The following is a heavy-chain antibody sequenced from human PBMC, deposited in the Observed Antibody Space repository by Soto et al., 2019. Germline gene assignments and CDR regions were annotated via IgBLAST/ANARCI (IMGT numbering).Heavy chain of an antibody. Sequence: GSLRLSCAASGFIFSTYAMNWVRQAPGKGLEWVSAISNSGGSTFYAESVRGRFTFSRDNSIKTLYLQMSSLRTEDTAVYYCAHPRGYGVFDAVDIWGQGTMVTVSS. CDR3: AHPRGYGVFDAVDI. V-gene: IGHV3-23*01. CDR1: GFIFSTYA. D-gene: IGHD4-17*01. CDR2: ISNSGGST. J-gene: IGHJ3*02.